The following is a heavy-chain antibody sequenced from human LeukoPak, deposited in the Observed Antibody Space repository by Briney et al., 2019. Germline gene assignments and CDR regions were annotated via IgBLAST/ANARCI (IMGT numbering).Heavy chain of an antibody. CDR3: ARRESTTMVRGGVDY. V-gene: IGHV3-48*01. D-gene: IGHD3-10*01. Sequence: GGPLRLSCAASGFTFTKYSMHCVRQTPGKGLEWVSYISSGSTTIYYTHSVKGRFTISRDTAKNSLYLQMNSLRAEDTAVYYCARRESTTMVRGGVDYWGQGTLVTVSS. CDR1: GFTFTKYS. J-gene: IGHJ4*02. CDR2: ISSGSTTI.